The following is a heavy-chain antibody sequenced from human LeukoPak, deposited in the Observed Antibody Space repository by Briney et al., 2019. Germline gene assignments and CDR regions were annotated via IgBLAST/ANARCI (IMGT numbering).Heavy chain of an antibody. D-gene: IGHD3-22*01. V-gene: IGHV4-59*01. CDR3: ARDYYDSRGEAFDI. J-gene: IGHJ3*02. CDR2: IYSSGST. Sequence: SETLSLTCTVSGGSISNYYWSWIRQPPGKGLEWIGYIYSSGSTNFNPSLKSRVTISVDTSKNHFSLNLSSVTAADTAVYYCARDYYDSRGEAFDIWVQGTMVTVSS. CDR1: GGSISNYY.